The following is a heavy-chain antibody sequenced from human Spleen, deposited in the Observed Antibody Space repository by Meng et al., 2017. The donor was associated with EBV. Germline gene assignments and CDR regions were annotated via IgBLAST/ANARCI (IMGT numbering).Heavy chain of an antibody. CDR1: VDSSSSRNW. CDR2: VYHAGNI. CDR3: ATYRGHYYFDF. J-gene: IGHJ4*02. Sequence: SAPLHLSCVVFVDSSSSRNWWIWVRQPPGKGLEWSGEVYHAGNINYNPSLESRVTISIDKSKNQFSLNLTSVTAADTAVYYCATYRGHYYFDFWGQGTLVTVSS. D-gene: IGHD3-16*02. V-gene: IGHV4-4*02.